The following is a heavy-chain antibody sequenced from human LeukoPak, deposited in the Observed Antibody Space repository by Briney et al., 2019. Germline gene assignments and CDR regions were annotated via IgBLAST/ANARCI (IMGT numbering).Heavy chain of an antibody. J-gene: IGHJ4*02. Sequence: GGSLRLSCAASGFTFSNYWMHWVRQAPGKGLVWVSRIHSDGSSTTYADFVKGRFTISRDNAKNTLYLQMNSLTAEDTAVYYCAKGGSKAPDYWGQGTLVTVSS. CDR3: AKGGSKAPDY. CDR1: GFTFSNYW. CDR2: IHSDGSST. D-gene: IGHD4-11*01. V-gene: IGHV3-74*01.